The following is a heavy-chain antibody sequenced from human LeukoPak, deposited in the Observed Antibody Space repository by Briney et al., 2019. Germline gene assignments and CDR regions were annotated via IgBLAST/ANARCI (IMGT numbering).Heavy chain of an antibody. CDR2: ISGGST. CDR1: GFTVSSNE. D-gene: IGHD3-22*01. CDR3: ARRGSGYSQNYFDY. Sequence: GGSLRLSCAASGFTVSSNEMSWVRQAPGKGLEWVSSISGGSTYSADSTKGRFTISRDNSKNTLDLQMGSLRAEDTAVYYCARRGSGYSQNYFDYWGQGTLVTVSS. V-gene: IGHV3-38-3*01. J-gene: IGHJ4*02.